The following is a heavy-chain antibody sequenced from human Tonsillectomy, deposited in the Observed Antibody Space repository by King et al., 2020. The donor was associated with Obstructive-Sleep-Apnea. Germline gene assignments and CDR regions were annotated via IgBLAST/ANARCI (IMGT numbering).Heavy chain of an antibody. Sequence: VQLVESGAEVKKPGESLKISCKGYGYSFTSYWIGWVRQMPGKGLEWMGIIYPGDSDTRYSPSFQGQVTISADKSISTAYLQWSSLKASDTAMYYCARDPEVYDSSGYYYPGWFDPWGQGTLVTVSS. CDR3: ARDPEVYDSSGYYYPGWFDP. D-gene: IGHD3-22*01. V-gene: IGHV5-51*01. J-gene: IGHJ5*02. CDR2: IYPGDSDT. CDR1: GYSFTSYW.